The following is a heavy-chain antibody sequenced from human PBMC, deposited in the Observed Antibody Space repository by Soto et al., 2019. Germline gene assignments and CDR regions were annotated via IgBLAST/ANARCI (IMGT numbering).Heavy chain of an antibody. Sequence: QVQLQESGPGLVKPSETLSLTCTVSGGSMRSYYWNWIRQPPGKGLEWIGYIYYSGSTNYNPSLKSRVTMSVDTSKNQFSLKLNSVTAADTAVYYCARTIVALVTGFDFWGQGTLVTVPS. V-gene: IGHV4-59*01. J-gene: IGHJ4*02. D-gene: IGHD5-12*01. CDR1: GGSMRSYY. CDR2: IYYSGST. CDR3: ARTIVALVTGFDF.